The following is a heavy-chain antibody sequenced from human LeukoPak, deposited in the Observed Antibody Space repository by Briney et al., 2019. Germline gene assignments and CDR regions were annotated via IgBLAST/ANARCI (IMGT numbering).Heavy chain of an antibody. V-gene: IGHV1-24*01. D-gene: IGHD3-16*01. J-gene: IGHJ4*02. CDR3: ATGSLSGWGSWSLVFDY. CDR2: FDPEDGET. CDR1: GYTLTELS. Sequence: ASVKVSCKVSGYTLTELSMHWVRQAPGKGLEWMGGFDPEDGETIYAQKFQGRVTMTEDTSTDTAYMELSSLRSEDTAVYYCATGSLSGWGSWSLVFDYWGQGTLVTVSS.